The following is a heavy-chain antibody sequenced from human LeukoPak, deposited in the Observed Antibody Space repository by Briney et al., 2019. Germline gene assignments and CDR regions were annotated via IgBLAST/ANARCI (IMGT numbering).Heavy chain of an antibody. CDR2: IYHSGST. V-gene: IGHV4-38-2*02. CDR3: ARAPAMVIINWFDP. Sequence: SETLSLTCTVSGYSISSGYYWGWIRQPPGKGLEWIGSIYHSGSTYYNPSLKSRVTISVDTSKNQFSLKLSSVTAADTAVYYCARAPAMVIINWFDPWGQGTLVTVSS. D-gene: IGHD5-18*01. J-gene: IGHJ5*02. CDR1: GYSISSGYY.